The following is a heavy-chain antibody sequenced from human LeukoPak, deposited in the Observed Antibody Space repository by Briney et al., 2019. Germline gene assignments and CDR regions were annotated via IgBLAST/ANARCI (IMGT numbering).Heavy chain of an antibody. CDR1: GGSIRSGSYY. CDR2: IYTSGST. V-gene: IGHV4-61*02. J-gene: IGHJ4*02. D-gene: IGHD3-10*01. CDR3: ARGSPFGELSSDC. Sequence: SETLSLTCTVSGGSIRSGSYYWSWVRQPAGKGLEWIGRIYTSGSTNYNSSLKSRVTISVGTSKNQFSLNLSSGTAADTAVYYCARGSPFGELSSDCWGQGTLVTVSS.